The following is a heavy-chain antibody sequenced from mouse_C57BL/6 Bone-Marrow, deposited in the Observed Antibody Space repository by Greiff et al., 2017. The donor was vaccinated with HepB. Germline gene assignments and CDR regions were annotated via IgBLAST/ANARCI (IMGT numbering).Heavy chain of an antibody. Sequence: DVKLVESGGGLVKPGGSLKLSCAASGFTFSSYAMSWVRQTPEKRLEWVATISDGGSYTYYPDNVKGRFTISRDNAKNNLYLQMSHLKSEDTAMYYCARDPDYYGSRSGAMDYWGQGTSVTVSS. D-gene: IGHD1-1*01. CDR1: GFTFSSYA. J-gene: IGHJ4*01. CDR3: ARDPDYYGSRSGAMDY. V-gene: IGHV5-4*01. CDR2: ISDGGSYT.